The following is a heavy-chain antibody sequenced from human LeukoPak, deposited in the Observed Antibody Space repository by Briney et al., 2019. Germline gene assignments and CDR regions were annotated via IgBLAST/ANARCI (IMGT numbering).Heavy chain of an antibody. J-gene: IGHJ5*02. CDR2: IYTGGSP. Sequence: SETLSLTCTVSGGSISTYYWSWIRQPAGKGLEWIGRIYTGGSPNYNPSLKSRVTVSVDTSKNQFSLKLTSVTAADTAVYYCARDLIQLPYNWFDPWGQGTLVTVSS. CDR3: ARDLIQLPYNWFDP. D-gene: IGHD5-18*01. V-gene: IGHV4-4*07. CDR1: GGSISTYY.